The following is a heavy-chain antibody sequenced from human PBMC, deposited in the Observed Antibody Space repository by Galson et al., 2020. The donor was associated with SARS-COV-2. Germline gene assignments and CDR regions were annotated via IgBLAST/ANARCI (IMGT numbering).Heavy chain of an antibody. CDR1: GGSIRSYY. CDR2: IYYVGST. V-gene: IGHV4-59*08. CDR3: ARHAVRGYWYFDL. D-gene: IGHD3-22*01. J-gene: IGHJ2*01. Sequence: ETSETLSLTCTVSGGSIRSYYWTWIRQSPGKGLEWIGYIYYVGSTNYNPSLKSRVTISVDASKNQFSLELSSVTAADTAVYYCARHAVRGYWYFDLWGRGTLVTVSS.